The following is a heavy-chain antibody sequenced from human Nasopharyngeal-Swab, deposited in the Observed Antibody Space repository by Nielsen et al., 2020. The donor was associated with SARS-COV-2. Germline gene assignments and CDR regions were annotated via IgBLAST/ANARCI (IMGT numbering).Heavy chain of an antibody. CDR2: IYHSGST. Sequence: SETLSLTCAVSGYSISSGYYWGWIRQPPGKGLEWIGSIYHSGSTYYNPSLKSRVTISVDTSKNQFSPKLSSVTAADTAVYYCARLGRSMIVVVIRPGYFDLWGRGTLVTVSS. CDR1: GYSISSGYY. CDR3: ARLGRSMIVVVIRPGYFDL. J-gene: IGHJ2*01. D-gene: IGHD3-22*01. V-gene: IGHV4-38-2*01.